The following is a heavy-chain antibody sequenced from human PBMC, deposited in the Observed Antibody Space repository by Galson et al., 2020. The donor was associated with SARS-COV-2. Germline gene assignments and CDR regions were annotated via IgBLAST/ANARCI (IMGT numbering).Heavy chain of an antibody. CDR2: LNNRGDDT. CDR1: GFTFSNYA. CDR3: AKEGGTGWATDYFQH. J-gene: IGHJ1*01. Sequence: GESLKISCAASGFTFSNYAMAWVRQAPGKGLEWVSLLNNRGDDTYYGDSMKGRCTISRDNSKNTLYLHMNNLRPDDTAVYYCAKEGGTGWATDYFQHWGQGILVTVSS. V-gene: IGHV3-23*01. D-gene: IGHD6-19*01.